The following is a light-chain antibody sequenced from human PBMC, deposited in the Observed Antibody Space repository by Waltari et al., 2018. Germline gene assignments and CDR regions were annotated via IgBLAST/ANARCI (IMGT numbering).Light chain of an antibody. CDR1: QTVSSSY. J-gene: IGKJ1*01. V-gene: IGKV3-20*01. CDR3: QQYGSSPQT. CDR2: GAS. Sequence: EIVLTQSPGTLSLSPGERATLSCRASQTVSSSYLAWYQQKPGQAPRLLIYGASSRATGIPDRFSCSGSGTDFTLIISRLEPEDFAVYYCQQYGSSPQTFGQGTNVEIK.